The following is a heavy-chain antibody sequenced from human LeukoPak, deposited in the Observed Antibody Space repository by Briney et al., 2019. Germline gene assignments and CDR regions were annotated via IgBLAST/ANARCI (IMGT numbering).Heavy chain of an antibody. CDR1: GFTFSRYS. CDR3: ARDDSWAFDY. CDR2: IRTSSGGI. D-gene: IGHD2-21*02. J-gene: IGHJ4*02. Sequence: QSGGSLRLSCAASGFTFSRYSVNWFRQAPGKGLEWVAYIRTSSGGIYYADSVKGRFTISTDNAKNSLYLEMNNLRDGDTAVYYCARDDSWAFDYWGQGTLVTVSS. V-gene: IGHV3-48*02.